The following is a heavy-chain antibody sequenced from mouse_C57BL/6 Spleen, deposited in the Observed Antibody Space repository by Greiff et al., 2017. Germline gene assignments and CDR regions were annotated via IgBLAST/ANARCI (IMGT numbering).Heavy chain of an antibody. CDR3: ARSGGEEGYSYYFDY. J-gene: IGHJ2*01. CDR1: GYTFTSYG. V-gene: IGHV1-81*01. Sequence: QVQLQQSGAELARPGASVKLSCKASGYTFTSYGISWVKQRTGQGLEWIGEIYPRSGNTYYNEKFKGKATLTADKSSSTAYMGLRRLTFEDSAVYFCARSGGEEGYSYYFDYWGQGTTLTVSS. CDR2: IYPRSGNT. D-gene: IGHD2-12*01.